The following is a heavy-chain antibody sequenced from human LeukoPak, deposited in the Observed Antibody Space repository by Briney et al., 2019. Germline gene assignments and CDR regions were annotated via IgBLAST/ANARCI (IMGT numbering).Heavy chain of an antibody. J-gene: IGHJ4*02. CDR3: ARNRRGYSYGTLYYFDY. CDR1: GDSISSSDYY. D-gene: IGHD5-18*01. CDR2: IYYSGTT. Sequence: TSETLSLTCTVSGDSISSSDYYWGWIRQPPGKGLEWIANIYYSGTTHYNPSLKSRVTISVDTSKNQFSLSLSSVTAADTAVYFCARNRRGYSYGTLYYFDYWGQGTLVTVSS. V-gene: IGHV4-39*01.